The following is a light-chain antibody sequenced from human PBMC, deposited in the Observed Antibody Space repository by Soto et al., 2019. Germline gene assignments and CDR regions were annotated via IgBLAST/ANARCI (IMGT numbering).Light chain of an antibody. CDR1: SSNIGAGYD. CDR3: QSYDSSLSTSGV. CDR2: VNN. V-gene: IGLV1-40*01. Sequence: QSVLTQPPSVPGAPGQRVTISCTGSSSNIGAGYDVHWYHQLSGTAPKLLIYVNNNRSSGVPDRFSASKSGTSASLVITGLQAEDEADYYCQSYDSSLSTSGVFGGGTQLTVL. J-gene: IGLJ3*02.